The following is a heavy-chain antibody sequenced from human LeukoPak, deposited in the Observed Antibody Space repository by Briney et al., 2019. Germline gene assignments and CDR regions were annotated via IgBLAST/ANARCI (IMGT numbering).Heavy chain of an antibody. Sequence: GGSLRLSCAASGFTFSSYWMSWVRQAPGKGLEWVTNIKQDGSEKYYVDSVKGRFTISRDNAKNSLYLQMNSLRAEDTAVYYCASHYGDYSFFDYWGQGTLVTVSS. D-gene: IGHD4-17*01. V-gene: IGHV3-7*02. J-gene: IGHJ4*02. CDR2: IKQDGSEK. CDR3: ASHYGDYSFFDY. CDR1: GFTFSSYW.